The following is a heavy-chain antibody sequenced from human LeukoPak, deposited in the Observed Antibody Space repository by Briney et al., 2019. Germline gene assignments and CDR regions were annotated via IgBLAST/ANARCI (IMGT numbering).Heavy chain of an antibody. V-gene: IGHV1-2*02. D-gene: IGHD2-2*01. CDR1: GYTFTGYY. CDR2: IYHNSGGT. Sequence: ASVKVSCKASGYTFTGYYMHWLRQAPGQGLEWMGWIYHNSGGTNYAQKFQGRVTMNRDTHIRAHAMYANKQRAGDEHVHFCARAPSYCSSTSCYFLPFDLWGQGTLVTVSS. J-gene: IGHJ4*02. CDR3: ARAPSYCSSTSCYFLPFDL.